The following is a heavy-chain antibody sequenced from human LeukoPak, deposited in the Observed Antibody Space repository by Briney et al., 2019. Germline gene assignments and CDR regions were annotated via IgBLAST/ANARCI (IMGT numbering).Heavy chain of an antibody. CDR2: ISYDGSNK. V-gene: IGHV3-30*18. Sequence: QAGGSLRLSCAASGFTFSSYAMHWVRQAPGKGLEWVAVISYDGSNKYYADSVKGRFTISRDNSRNTLHLQMNSLRAEDTALYSCAKASLRYFDWFSDYWGQGTLVTVSS. D-gene: IGHD3-9*01. CDR3: AKASLRYFDWFSDY. J-gene: IGHJ4*02. CDR1: GFTFSSYA.